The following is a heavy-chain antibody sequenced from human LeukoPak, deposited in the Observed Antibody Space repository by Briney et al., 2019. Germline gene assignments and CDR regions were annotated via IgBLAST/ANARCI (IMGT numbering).Heavy chain of an antibody. J-gene: IGHJ1*01. CDR3: ARGSYDSSDFEYFHH. CDR1: GYTFTGYY. Sequence: ASVKVSCKASGYTFTGYYMHWVRQAPGQGLEWMGWINPNSSGTNYAQKFQGRVTMTRDTSISTAYMELNRLRSDDTAVYYCARGSYDSSDFEYFHHWGQGTLVTVSS. CDR2: INPNSSGT. D-gene: IGHD3-22*01. V-gene: IGHV1-2*02.